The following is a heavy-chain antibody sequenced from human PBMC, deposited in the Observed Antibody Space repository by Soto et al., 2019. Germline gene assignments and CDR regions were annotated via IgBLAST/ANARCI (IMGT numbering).Heavy chain of an antibody. CDR1: GGTFSSYA. Sequence: QVQLVQSGAEVKKPGSSVKVSCKASGGTFSSYAISWVRQAPGQGLEWMGGIIPIFGTANYSQKFQGRVTITADESTSTAYMELSSLRSEDTSVYYCARGEYSADYYYYGMDVWGQGTTVTVSS. J-gene: IGHJ6*02. D-gene: IGHD5-12*01. CDR2: IIPIFGTA. CDR3: ARGEYSADYYYYGMDV. V-gene: IGHV1-69*01.